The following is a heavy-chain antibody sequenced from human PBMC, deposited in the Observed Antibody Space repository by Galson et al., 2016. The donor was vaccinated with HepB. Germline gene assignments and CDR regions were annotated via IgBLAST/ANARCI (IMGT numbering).Heavy chain of an antibody. CDR1: GFTFSDYY. Sequence: SLRLSCAASGFTFSDYYMNWIRQAPGKGLEWVSYISSSSSSTNYADSVKGRFTISRDMSKNMLYLQMNSLDTDDTAVYYCAKEGPRPSDTFDIWGQGTMVTVSS. CDR2: ISSSSSST. V-gene: IGHV3-11*06. J-gene: IGHJ3*02. CDR3: AKEGPRPSDTFDI.